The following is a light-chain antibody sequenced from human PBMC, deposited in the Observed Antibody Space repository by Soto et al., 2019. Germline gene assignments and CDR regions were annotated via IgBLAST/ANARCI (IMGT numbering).Light chain of an antibody. Sequence: DIQMTQSPSSLSASVGDRVTITCQASEDINNNLNWYQQKPGEAPKLLIYDASNLETGVPSRFSGGGSVTHFTFTISSLQPEDIATYYCQHFHNLPVTFGGGTKVEMK. J-gene: IGKJ4*01. V-gene: IGKV1-33*01. CDR3: QHFHNLPVT. CDR1: EDINNN. CDR2: DAS.